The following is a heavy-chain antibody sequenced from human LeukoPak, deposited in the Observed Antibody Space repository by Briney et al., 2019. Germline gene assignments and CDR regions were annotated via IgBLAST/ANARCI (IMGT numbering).Heavy chain of an antibody. V-gene: IGHV1-24*01. CDR3: ARAPFRNYYGSGSYGY. Sequence: ASVTVSCTVSGYTLTELSIHWVRQAPGKGLEWMGGLDSEDGETTYAQKFQGRVTMTEDTSIDTALMELSSLRSEDTAVYYCARAPFRNYYGSGSYGYWGQGTLVTVSS. D-gene: IGHD3-10*01. CDR2: LDSEDGET. J-gene: IGHJ4*02. CDR1: GYTLTELS.